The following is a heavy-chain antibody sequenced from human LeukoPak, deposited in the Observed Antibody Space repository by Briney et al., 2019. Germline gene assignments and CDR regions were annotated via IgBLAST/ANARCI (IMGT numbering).Heavy chain of an antibody. D-gene: IGHD5-12*01. Sequence: SVKVSCKASGYTFTSYAISWVRQAPGQGLGWMGRIIPISGTANYAQKFQGRVTITTDESTSTAYMELSSLRSEDTAVYYCARDSGPTRGYSGYDKLGHYYYMDVWGKGTTVTVSS. V-gene: IGHV1-69*05. CDR2: IIPISGTA. CDR3: ARDSGPTRGYSGYDKLGHYYYMDV. J-gene: IGHJ6*03. CDR1: GYTFTSYA.